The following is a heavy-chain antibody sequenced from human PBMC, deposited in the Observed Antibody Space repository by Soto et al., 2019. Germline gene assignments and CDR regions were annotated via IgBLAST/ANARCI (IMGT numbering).Heavy chain of an antibody. Sequence: ASVKVSCKASGYTFTGYYIHWVRQAPGQGLEWMGWINPNSGGTNYAQKFQGWVTMTRDTSISTAYMELSRLRSDDTAVYYCARDWGYSSSSPAFDIWGPGTMVTVSS. CDR2: INPNSGGT. CDR3: ARDWGYSSSSPAFDI. J-gene: IGHJ3*02. D-gene: IGHD6-6*01. V-gene: IGHV1-2*04. CDR1: GYTFTGYY.